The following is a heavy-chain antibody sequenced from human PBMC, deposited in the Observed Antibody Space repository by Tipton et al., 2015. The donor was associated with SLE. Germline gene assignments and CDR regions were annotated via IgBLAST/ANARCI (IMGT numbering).Heavy chain of an antibody. CDR2: IYHSGST. J-gene: IGHJ4*02. CDR1: GYSISSGYY. Sequence: GLVKPSETLSLTCTVSGYSISSGYYWGWIRQPPGKGLEWIGSIYHSGSTYYNPSLKSRVTISVDTSKNQLSLKLSSVTAADTAVYYCARGRIAVAGTDYFDYWGQGTLVTVSS. D-gene: IGHD6-13*01. V-gene: IGHV4-38-2*02. CDR3: ARGRIAVAGTDYFDY.